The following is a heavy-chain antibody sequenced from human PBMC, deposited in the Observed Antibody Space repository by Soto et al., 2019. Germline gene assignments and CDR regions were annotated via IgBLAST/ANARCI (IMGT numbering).Heavy chain of an antibody. D-gene: IGHD3-22*01. CDR2: INVGNGNT. Sequence: QVRNHRASVKVSCKASGYTFTTYAMHWVRQAPGQRLEWMGWINVGNGNTKYSQKFQGRVTITRDTSANTAYMELSSLRSEDTAVYYCAREPEDDSNTFYYFDYWGQGALVTVSS. CDR1: GYTFTTYA. CDR3: AREPEDDSNTFYYFDY. J-gene: IGHJ4*02. V-gene: IGHV1-3*01.